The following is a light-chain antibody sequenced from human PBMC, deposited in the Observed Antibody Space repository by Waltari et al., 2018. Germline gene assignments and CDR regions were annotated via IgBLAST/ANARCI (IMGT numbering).Light chain of an antibody. J-gene: IGKJ5*01. CDR2: DAS. CDR1: QSFNNY. V-gene: IGKV3-11*01. Sequence: EIVLTQSPATLSLSPGERAVLSCRASQSFNNYLAWYQQKPGQAPRLLIYDASTRATGIAARFSGSGSGTDFTLTISSLEPKDSAVYYCQERSDWRGLTFGPGTRLEIK. CDR3: QERSDWRGLT.